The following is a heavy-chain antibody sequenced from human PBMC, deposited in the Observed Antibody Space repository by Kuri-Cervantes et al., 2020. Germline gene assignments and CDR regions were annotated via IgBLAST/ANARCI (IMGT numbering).Heavy chain of an antibody. CDR3: ARDVKRYSSGRAPFDY. D-gene: IGHD6-19*01. CDR2: MNPNNGNT. CDR1: GYTSTSYD. Sequence: ASVKVSCKASGYTSTSYDINWVRQATGQGLEWMGWMNPNNGNTNYAQKLQGRVTMTTDTSTSTAYMELRSLRSDDTAVYYCARDVKRYSSGRAPFDYWGQGTLVTVSS. J-gene: IGHJ4*02. V-gene: IGHV1-18*01.